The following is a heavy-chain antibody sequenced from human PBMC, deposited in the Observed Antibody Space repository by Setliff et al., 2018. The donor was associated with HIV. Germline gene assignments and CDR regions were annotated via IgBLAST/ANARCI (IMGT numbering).Heavy chain of an antibody. J-gene: IGHJ3*02. D-gene: IGHD6-13*01. CDR3: ARDPGYKSTWYGVFDI. Sequence: ASVKVSCKASGYAFTGWYMHWVRQAPGQGLEWMGWINPNSGGTNYAQKFQGRVTMTRDTSISTAFMDLSRLRSDDTAVYYCARDPGYKSTWYGVFDIWGQGTMVTVSS. CDR2: INPNSGGT. V-gene: IGHV1-2*02. CDR1: GYAFTGWY.